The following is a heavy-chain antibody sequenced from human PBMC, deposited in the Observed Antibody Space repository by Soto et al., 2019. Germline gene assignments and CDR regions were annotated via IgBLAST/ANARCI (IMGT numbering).Heavy chain of an antibody. J-gene: IGHJ6*02. V-gene: IGHV3-23*01. Sequence: PGGSLRLSCAASGFTFSSYAMSWVRQAPGKGLEWVSAISGSGGSTYYADSVKGRFTISRDNSKNTLYLQMNSLRAEDTAVYYCAKPLRGYSGYDKYYYYYYGMDVWGQGTTVTVSS. CDR3: AKPLRGYSGYDKYYYYYYGMDV. CDR1: GFTFSSYA. D-gene: IGHD5-12*01. CDR2: ISGSGGST.